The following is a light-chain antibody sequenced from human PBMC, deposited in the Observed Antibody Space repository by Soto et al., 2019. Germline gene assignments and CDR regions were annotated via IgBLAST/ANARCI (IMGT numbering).Light chain of an antibody. J-gene: IGKJ1*01. Sequence: DIQITQSPSTLSASVGDTVTITFRASASISIWLAWYQQKPGKAPNLLINKASSLQSDFPSRFSGSGSGTEFTLTITSLQPDDFGVYYCNQYKSSSKFGQGTKVDIK. V-gene: IGKV1-5*03. CDR2: KAS. CDR3: NQYKSSSK. CDR1: ASISIW.